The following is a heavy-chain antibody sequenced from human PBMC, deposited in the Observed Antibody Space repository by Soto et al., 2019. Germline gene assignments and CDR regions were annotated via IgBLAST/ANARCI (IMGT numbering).Heavy chain of an antibody. Sequence: SGPTLVNPTQTLTLTCTFSGFSLSTSGMRVSWIRQPPGKALEWLARIDWDDDKFYSTSLKTRLTISKDTSKNHVVPTMTNMDPVDTATYYWARMGGSSADPSIYGMDLWGQGTQVTVSS. CDR2: IDWDDDK. CDR3: ARMGGSSADPSIYGMDL. CDR1: GFSLSTSGMR. V-gene: IGHV2-70*04. J-gene: IGHJ6*02. D-gene: IGHD6-6*01.